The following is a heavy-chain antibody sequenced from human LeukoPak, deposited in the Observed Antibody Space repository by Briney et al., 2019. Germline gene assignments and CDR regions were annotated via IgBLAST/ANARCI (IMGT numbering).Heavy chain of an antibody. J-gene: IGHJ5*02. Sequence: SVKVSCKASGGTFSSYAISWVRQAPGQGLEWMGGIIPIFGTANYAQKFQGRVTITADESTSTAYVELSSLRSEDTAVYYCARAEDQGRYFDWLPGFDPWGQGTLVTVSS. D-gene: IGHD3-9*01. V-gene: IGHV1-69*13. CDR3: ARAEDQGRYFDWLPGFDP. CDR2: IIPIFGTA. CDR1: GGTFSSYA.